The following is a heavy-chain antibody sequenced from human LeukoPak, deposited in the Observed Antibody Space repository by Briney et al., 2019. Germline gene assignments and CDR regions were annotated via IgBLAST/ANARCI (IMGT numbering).Heavy chain of an antibody. D-gene: IGHD2-21*02. CDR2: ISGSGGST. V-gene: IGHV3-23*01. CDR1: EFTFSSYG. J-gene: IGHJ3*02. CDR3: ARDPNGDCIGTFDM. Sequence: GGSLRLSCAASEFTFSSYGMSWVRQAPGKGLEWVSSISGSGGSTQYADSVQGRFAISRDNSKNTLYLQMNSLRVEDTAVYFCARDPNGDCIGTFDMWGRGTMVSVSS.